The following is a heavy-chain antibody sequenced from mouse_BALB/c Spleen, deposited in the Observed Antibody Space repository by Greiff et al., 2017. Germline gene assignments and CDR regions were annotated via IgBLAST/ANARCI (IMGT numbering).Heavy chain of an antibody. CDR1: GYTFTSYW. CDR3: ARGYGNYGYYAMDY. J-gene: IGHJ4*01. CDR2: INPSTGYT. V-gene: IGHV1-7*01. Sequence: VMLVESGAELAKPGASVKMSCKASGYTFTSYWMHWVKQRPGQGLEWIGYINPSTGYTEYNQKFKDKATLTADKSSSTAYMQLSSLTSEDSAVYYCARGYGNYGYYAMDYWGQGTSVTVSS. D-gene: IGHD2-1*01.